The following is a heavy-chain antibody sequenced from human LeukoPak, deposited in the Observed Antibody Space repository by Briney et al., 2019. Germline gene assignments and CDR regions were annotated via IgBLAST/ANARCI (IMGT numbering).Heavy chain of an antibody. J-gene: IGHJ4*02. CDR2: INSDGSST. V-gene: IGHV3-74*01. Sequence: PGGSLRLSCAASGFTFSSYWMHWVRQAPGKGLVWVSRINSDGSSTSYADSVKGRFTISRDNAKNSLYLQMNSLRAEDTAVYYCARENYYYDSSGYRYYFDYWGQGTLVTVSS. CDR1: GFTFSSYW. D-gene: IGHD3-22*01. CDR3: ARENYYYDSSGYRYYFDY.